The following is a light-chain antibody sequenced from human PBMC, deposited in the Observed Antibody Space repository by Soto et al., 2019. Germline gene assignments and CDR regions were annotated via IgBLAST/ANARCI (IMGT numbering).Light chain of an antibody. CDR1: QSVLYSSNNKNY. CDR3: QQFYSTPLT. V-gene: IGKV4-1*01. J-gene: IGKJ4*01. Sequence: DIVMTQSPDSLAVSPGERATINCKSSQSVLYSSNNKNYLAWYQQKPGQPPKLLIYWASTRESGVPDRFSGSGSGTDFTLTISSLQAEDDAVYYCQQFYSTPLTFGGGTKVEIK. CDR2: WAS.